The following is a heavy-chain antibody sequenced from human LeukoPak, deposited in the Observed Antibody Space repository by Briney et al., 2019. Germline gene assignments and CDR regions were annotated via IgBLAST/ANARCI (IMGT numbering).Heavy chain of an antibody. V-gene: IGHV4-4*07. J-gene: IGHJ6*02. D-gene: IGHD2-15*01. CDR3: ARGGRGSGDYYYYYGMDV. Sequence: SETLSLTCTVSGASIRTYYLNWIRQPAAKGLEWIGRIYSSGSTNYNPSLKSRVTMSVDTSKNQFSLQLSSVTAADTAVYYCARGGRGSGDYYYYYGMDVWGQGTTVTVSS. CDR2: IYSSGST. CDR1: GASIRTYY.